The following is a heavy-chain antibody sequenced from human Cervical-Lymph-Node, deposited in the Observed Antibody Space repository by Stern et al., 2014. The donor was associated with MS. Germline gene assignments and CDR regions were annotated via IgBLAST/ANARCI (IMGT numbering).Heavy chain of an antibody. J-gene: IGHJ4*02. Sequence: EVQLVQSGGGLVQPGGSLRLSCAASGVTFSSNWMHWVRQAPGKGLVWVSRIKSDGRNTDYADSVKGRFTISRDNAKNTLYLQMNLLRAEDTAVYYCARSPPLAPSGDFWGQGTLVTVSS. CDR1: GVTFSSNW. CDR2: IKSDGRNT. V-gene: IGHV3-74*01. CDR3: ARSPPLAPSGDF. D-gene: IGHD3-10*01.